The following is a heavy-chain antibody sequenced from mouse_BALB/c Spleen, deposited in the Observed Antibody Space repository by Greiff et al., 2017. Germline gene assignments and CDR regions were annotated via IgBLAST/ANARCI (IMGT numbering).Heavy chain of an antibody. D-gene: IGHD1-1*01. CDR3: ARREYYSSEGAMDY. V-gene: IGHV1-62-2*01. Sequence: QVQLQQSGAGLVKPGASVKLSCTASGYTFTEYIIYWVKQRSGQGLVWIGSFYTGSGSTKYNEKFKDKVTLTADKSSSTVYMELSSLTTEDSAVYFCARREYYSSEGAMDYWGQGTSVTVSS. J-gene: IGHJ4*01. CDR2: FYTGSGST. CDR1: GYTFTEYI.